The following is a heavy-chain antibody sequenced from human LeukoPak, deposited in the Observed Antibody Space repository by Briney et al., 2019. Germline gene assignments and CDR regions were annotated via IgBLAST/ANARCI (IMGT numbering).Heavy chain of an antibody. V-gene: IGHV3-48*04. CDR2: ISSSSSTI. Sequence: GGSLRLSCAASGFTVSSNYMSWVRQAPGKGLEWVSYISSSSSTIYYADSVKGRFTISRDNAKNSLYLQMNSLRAEDTAVCYCAKDRASGYFDYWGQGTLVTVSS. CDR1: GFTVSSNY. J-gene: IGHJ4*02. D-gene: IGHD3-3*01. CDR3: AKDRASGYFDY.